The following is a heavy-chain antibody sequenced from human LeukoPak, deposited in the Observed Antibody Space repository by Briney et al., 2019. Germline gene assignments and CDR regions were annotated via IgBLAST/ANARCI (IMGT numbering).Heavy chain of an antibody. J-gene: IGHJ4*02. CDR1: GGSISNGSYY. V-gene: IGHV4-61*02. Sequence: TSQTLSLTCTVSGGSISNGSYYWSWIRQPAGKGLEWIGRIYTSGSTNYNPSLTSRVTISVDTSKNQFSLKLSSVTAADTAVYYCARGNWNFDYWGQGTLVTVSS. D-gene: IGHD1-20*01. CDR3: ARGNWNFDY. CDR2: IYTSGST.